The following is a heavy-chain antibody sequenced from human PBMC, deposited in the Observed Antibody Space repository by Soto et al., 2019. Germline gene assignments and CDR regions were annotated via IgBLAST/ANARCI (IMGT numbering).Heavy chain of an antibody. Sequence: GGSLRLSCAASGFTFSSYAMHWVRQAPGKGLEWVAVISYDGSNKYYADSVKGRFTISRDNSKNTLYLQMNSLRAEDTAVYYCARGERYYYDSSGPTPDYYYGMDVWGQGTTVTVSS. CDR1: GFTFSSYA. D-gene: IGHD3-22*01. CDR3: ARGERYYYDSSGPTPDYYYGMDV. CDR2: ISYDGSNK. J-gene: IGHJ6*02. V-gene: IGHV3-30-3*01.